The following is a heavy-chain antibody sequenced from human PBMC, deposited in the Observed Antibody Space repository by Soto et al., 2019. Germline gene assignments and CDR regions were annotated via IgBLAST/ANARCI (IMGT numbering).Heavy chain of an antibody. V-gene: IGHV4-34*01. D-gene: IGHD4-17*01. CDR3: ARGRGLRPTKFDY. CDR2: INHSGST. Sequence: QVQLQQWGAGLLKPSETLSLTCAVYGGSFSGYYWSWIRQPPGKGLEWIGEINHSGSTNYNPSLTSRVTISVDTSKNQFSLKLSSVTAADTAVYYCARGRGLRPTKFDYWGQGTLVTVSS. CDR1: GGSFSGYY. J-gene: IGHJ4*02.